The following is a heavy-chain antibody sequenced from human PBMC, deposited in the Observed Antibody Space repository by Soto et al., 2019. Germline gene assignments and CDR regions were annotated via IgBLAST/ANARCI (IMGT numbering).Heavy chain of an antibody. Sequence: SVKVSCKASGGTFSSYAISWVRQAPGQGLEWTGGIIPIFGTANYAQKFQGRVTITADESTSIVYMDVTSLRSEDTAVYYCARGDATKIVVTTYYAMDVWGQGTTVTVS. CDR3: ARGDATKIVVTTYYAMDV. CDR2: IIPIFGTA. V-gene: IGHV1-69*13. D-gene: IGHD3-9*01. J-gene: IGHJ6*02. CDR1: GGTFSSYA.